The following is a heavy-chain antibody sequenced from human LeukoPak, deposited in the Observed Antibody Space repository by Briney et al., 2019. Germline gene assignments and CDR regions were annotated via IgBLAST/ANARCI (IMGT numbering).Heavy chain of an antibody. J-gene: IGHJ6*03. CDR1: GGTFSSYA. CDR2: IIPIFGTA. Sequence: GASVKVSCKASGGTFSSYAISWLRQAPGQGLEWMGGIIPIFGTANYAQKFQGRVTITADESTSTAYMELSSLRSEDTAVYYCARAARGYSGYGENYYYYYMDVWGKGTTVTVSS. D-gene: IGHD5-12*01. CDR3: ARAARGYSGYGENYYYYYMDV. V-gene: IGHV1-69*13.